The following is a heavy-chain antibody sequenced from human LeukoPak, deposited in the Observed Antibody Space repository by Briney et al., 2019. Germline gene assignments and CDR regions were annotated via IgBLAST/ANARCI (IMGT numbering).Heavy chain of an antibody. CDR1: GGSFSGYY. CDR3: ARRVYYDYVWGSYRYGIPRDPPFDY. V-gene: IGHV4-34*01. Sequence: SETLSLTCAVYGGSFSGYYWSWIRQPPGKGLEWIGEINHSGSTNYNPSLKSRVTISVDTSKNQFSLKLSSVAAADTAVYYCARRVYYDYVWGSYRYGIPRDPPFDYWGQGTLVTVSS. J-gene: IGHJ4*02. CDR2: INHSGST. D-gene: IGHD3-16*02.